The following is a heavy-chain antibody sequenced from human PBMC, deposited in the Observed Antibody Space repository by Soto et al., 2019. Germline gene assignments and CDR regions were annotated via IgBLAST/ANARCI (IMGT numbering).Heavy chain of an antibody. CDR2: IYYSGST. CDR3: ARGITYYDFWSGYYKATDYYYYGMDV. D-gene: IGHD3-3*01. V-gene: IGHV4-59*01. J-gene: IGHJ6*02. Sequence: SETLSLTCTVSGGSIRSYYWSWIRQPPVKGLEWIGYIYYSGSTNYNPSLKSRVTISVDTSKNQFSLKLSSVTAADTAVYYCARGITYYDFWSGYYKATDYYYYGMDVWGQGTTVTAP. CDR1: GGSIRSYY.